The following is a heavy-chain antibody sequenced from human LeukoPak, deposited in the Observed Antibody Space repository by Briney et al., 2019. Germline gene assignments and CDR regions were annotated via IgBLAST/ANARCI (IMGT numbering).Heavy chain of an antibody. J-gene: IGHJ4*02. CDR2: ISSSSSYI. Sequence: GGSLRLSCAASGFTFSSYSMNWVRQAPGKGLEWVSSISSSSSYIYYADSVKGRFTISRDNAKNSLYLQMNSLRAEDTAVYYYATQPKPSMYIAAAVTDYWGQGTLVTVSS. CDR3: ATQPKPSMYIAAAVTDY. V-gene: IGHV3-21*01. CDR1: GFTFSSYS. D-gene: IGHD6-13*01.